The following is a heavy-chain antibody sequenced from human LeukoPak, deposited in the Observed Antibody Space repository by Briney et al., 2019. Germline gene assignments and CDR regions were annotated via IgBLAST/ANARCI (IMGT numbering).Heavy chain of an antibody. Sequence: SETLSLTCAVSGASISSSIHYWGWVRQPPGQGLEWIGSVYYSGGTYSNPSLESRLPFSVDTSNNRFSLKLKSVTAADTAVFYCARVTTGSTTLDSWGQGILVTVSS. CDR1: GASISSSIHY. J-gene: IGHJ5*01. V-gene: IGHV4-39*02. D-gene: IGHD1-1*01. CDR3: ARVTTGSTTLDS. CDR2: VYYSGGT.